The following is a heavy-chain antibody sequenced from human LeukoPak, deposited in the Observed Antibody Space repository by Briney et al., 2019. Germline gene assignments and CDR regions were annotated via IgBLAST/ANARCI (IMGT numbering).Heavy chain of an antibody. CDR2: ISGSGGST. CDR3: ARVVGYCSGGSCYSIHFDL. V-gene: IGHV3-23*01. J-gene: IGHJ2*01. Sequence: GGSLRLSCAASGFTFSSYAMSWVRQAPGKGLEWVSAISGSGGSTYYADSVKGRFTISRHNSKNTLYLQMNSLRAEDTAVYYCARVVGYCSGGSCYSIHFDLWGRGTLVTVSS. D-gene: IGHD2-15*01. CDR1: GFTFSSYA.